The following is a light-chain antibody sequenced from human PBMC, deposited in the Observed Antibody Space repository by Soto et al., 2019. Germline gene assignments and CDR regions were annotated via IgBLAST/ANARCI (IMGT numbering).Light chain of an antibody. J-gene: IGKJ4*01. V-gene: IGKV1-9*01. CDR3: QQLNTYPVT. Sequence: DIQLTQSPSFLSASVGDRVTITCRASQGLNSYLAWYQQKPGKAPKLLLYATSTLRSVFPSRFSGSGSGAEFTLTITSLQPEDIATYYCQQLNTYPVTFGGGTKV. CDR2: ATS. CDR1: QGLNSY.